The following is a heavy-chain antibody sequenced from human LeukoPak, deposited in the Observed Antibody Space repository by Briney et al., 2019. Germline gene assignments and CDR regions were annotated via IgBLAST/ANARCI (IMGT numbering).Heavy chain of an antibody. J-gene: IGHJ5*02. CDR2: ISGSSSAI. CDR3: VRDRTLGVRDGFILA. V-gene: IGHV3-48*01. D-gene: IGHD5-24*01. Sequence: GGSLRLSCAASGFTFSAYNMIWVRQAPGKGLEWLSYISGSSSAIYYADSVQGRFTISRDDAKNSLSLQMSSLRVENTAVYYCVRDRTLGVRDGFILAWGQGTLVTVSS. CDR1: GFTFSAYN.